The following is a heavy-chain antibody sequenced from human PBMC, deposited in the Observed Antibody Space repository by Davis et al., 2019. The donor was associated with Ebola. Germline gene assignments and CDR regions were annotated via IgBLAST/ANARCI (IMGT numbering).Heavy chain of an antibody. D-gene: IGHD3-9*01. Sequence: AASVKVSCKGSGYSFSEYYMHWIQGAPGKGLEWVGLVDPKGGKTVYAEKFQDRVTITADKSTDTVYMELSSLRYEDTAVYYCATLDILTAYVSYAMDVWGQGTTVTVSS. CDR2: VDPKGGKT. CDR3: ATLDILTAYVSYAMDV. CDR1: GYSFSEYY. V-gene: IGHV1-69-2*01. J-gene: IGHJ6*02.